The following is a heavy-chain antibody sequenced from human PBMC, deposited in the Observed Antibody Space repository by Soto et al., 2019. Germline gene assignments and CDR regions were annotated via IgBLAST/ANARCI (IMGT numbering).Heavy chain of an antibody. CDR3: AKGPTVPSKGYYYYYYMDV. J-gene: IGHJ6*03. D-gene: IGHD4-4*01. Sequence: EVQLVESGGGLVQPGRSLRLSCAASGFTFDDYAMHWVRQAPGKGLDWVSGISWNSGSIGYADSVKGRFTISRDNAKNSLYLQMNSLRAEDTALYYCAKGPTVPSKGYYYYYYMDVWGKGTTVTVSS. CDR2: ISWNSGSI. V-gene: IGHV3-9*01. CDR1: GFTFDDYA.